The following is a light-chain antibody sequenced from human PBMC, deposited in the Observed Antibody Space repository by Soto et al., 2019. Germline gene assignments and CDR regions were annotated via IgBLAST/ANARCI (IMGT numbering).Light chain of an antibody. V-gene: IGKV1-39*01. CDR2: AAY. Sequence: DIQMTQSPSSLSASVGDRVTITCRASQSISSYLHWYQQKPGTAPKLLIYAAYSLQSGVPSRFSGSGSGTDFTLTISSLQPEDFATYYCQQSYSTPLTFGGGTKVEIK. CDR3: QQSYSTPLT. CDR1: QSISSY. J-gene: IGKJ4*01.